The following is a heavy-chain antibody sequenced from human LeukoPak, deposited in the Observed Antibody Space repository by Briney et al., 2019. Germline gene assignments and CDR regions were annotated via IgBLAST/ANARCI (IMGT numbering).Heavy chain of an antibody. CDR1: GGSISSYY. Sequence: SETLSLTCTVSGGSISSYYWSWIRQPAGKGLEWIGRIYTSGSTNYNPSLKSRVTMSVDTSKNQFSLKLSSVTGADTAVYYCARDETNYDFWSGYYPAGFDPWGQGTLVTVSS. CDR3: ARDETNYDFWSGYYPAGFDP. CDR2: IYTSGST. D-gene: IGHD3-3*01. J-gene: IGHJ5*02. V-gene: IGHV4-4*07.